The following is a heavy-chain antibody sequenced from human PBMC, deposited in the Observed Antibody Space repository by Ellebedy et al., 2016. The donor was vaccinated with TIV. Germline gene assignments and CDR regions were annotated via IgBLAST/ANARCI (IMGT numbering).Heavy chain of an antibody. J-gene: IGHJ4*02. Sequence: AASVKVSCKASGGTFSSYAISWVRQAPGQGLEWMGGIIPIFGTANYAQKFQGRVTITADDFTSTAYIELNSLTSEDTAVYYCARDREAGGLDFWGQGTLVTVSS. D-gene: IGHD3-10*01. CDR1: GGTFSSYA. CDR2: IIPIFGTA. V-gene: IGHV1-69*13. CDR3: ARDREAGGLDF.